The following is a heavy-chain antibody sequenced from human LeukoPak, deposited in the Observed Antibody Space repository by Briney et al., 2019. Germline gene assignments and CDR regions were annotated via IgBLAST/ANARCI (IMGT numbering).Heavy chain of an antibody. J-gene: IGHJ6*03. D-gene: IGHD5-18*01. CDR3: ARDEYSYGYYYYYMDV. CDR2: VSSTSTYI. CDR1: GFTFSSYR. Sequence: PGGSLRLSCAASGFTFSSYRMNWVRQAPGKGLEWVSSVSSTSTYIYYADSVEGRFTIPRDNAKNSLYLQMNSLRAEDTAVYYCARDEYSYGYYYYYMDVWGKGTTVTVSS. V-gene: IGHV3-21*01.